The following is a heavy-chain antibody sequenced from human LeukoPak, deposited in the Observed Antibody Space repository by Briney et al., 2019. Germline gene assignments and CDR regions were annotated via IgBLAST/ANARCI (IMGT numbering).Heavy chain of an antibody. CDR3: ARDHHHFGAADY. D-gene: IGHD3-3*01. V-gene: IGHV1-18*01. J-gene: IGHJ4*02. Sequence: ASVKVSCKASGYTFTSYGISWVRQAPGHGLEWMGWISAYNGNTNYAQKHQGRVTMTTDTSTSTAYMELRSLRSDDTAVYYCARDHHHFGAADYWGQGTLVTVSS. CDR1: GYTFTSYG. CDR2: ISAYNGNT.